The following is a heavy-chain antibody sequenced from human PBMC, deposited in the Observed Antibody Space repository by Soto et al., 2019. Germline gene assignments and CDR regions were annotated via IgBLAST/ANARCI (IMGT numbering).Heavy chain of an antibody. J-gene: IGHJ6*02. CDR1: GGTFSSYA. D-gene: IGHD2-15*01. CDR3: AVVKGADSYYYGMDV. Sequence: SVKVSCKASGGTFSSYAISWVRQAPGQGLEWMGGIIPIFGTANYAQKFKGRVTITADKSTSTAYMELSSLRSEDTAVYYCAVVKGADSYYYGMDVWGQGTTVTVSS. CDR2: IIPIFGTA. V-gene: IGHV1-69*06.